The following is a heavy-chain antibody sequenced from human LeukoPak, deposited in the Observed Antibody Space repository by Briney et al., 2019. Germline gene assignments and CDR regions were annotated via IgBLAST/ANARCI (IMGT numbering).Heavy chain of an antibody. V-gene: IGHV4-59*08. D-gene: IGHD4-23*01. J-gene: IGHJ3*02. CDR1: GGSISSYC. CDR2: IYYSGST. CDR3: ARPGTASGNDAFDI. Sequence: SETLSLTCTVSGGSISSYCWSWIRQPPGKGLEWIGYIYYSGSTYYNPSLKSRVTISVDTSKNQFSLKLSSVTAADTAVYYCARPGTASGNDAFDIWGQGTMVTVSS.